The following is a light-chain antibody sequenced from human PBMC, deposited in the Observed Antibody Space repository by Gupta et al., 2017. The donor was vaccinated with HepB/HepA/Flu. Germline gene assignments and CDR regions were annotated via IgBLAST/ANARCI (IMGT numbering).Light chain of an antibody. CDR3: SAYAVRTYV. V-gene: IGLV2-11*01. Sequence: QSALTQPRPVSGSPGQTVTISCSGTASQIANSNYVSWYQQYPGEAPILIIFDVTQRPAGVPDRFSGSKSGNTAALTISGLQAEDEARYHCSAYAVRTYVFGRGTLMTVL. J-gene: IGLJ1*01. CDR1: ASQIANSNY. CDR2: DVT.